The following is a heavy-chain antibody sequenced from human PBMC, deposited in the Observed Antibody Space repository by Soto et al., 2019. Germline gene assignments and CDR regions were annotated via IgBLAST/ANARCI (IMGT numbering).Heavy chain of an antibody. CDR2: IIPIFGTA. CDR1: GGTFSSYA. V-gene: IGHV1-69*13. CDR3: AREHELRMITFGGVIGWRSDAFDI. Sequence: SVKVSCKASGGTFSSYAISWVRQAPGQGLEWMGGIIPIFGTANYAQKFQGRVTITADESTSTAYMELSSLRSEDTAVYYCAREHELRMITFGGVIGWRSDAFDIWGQGTMVTVSS. D-gene: IGHD3-16*02. J-gene: IGHJ3*02.